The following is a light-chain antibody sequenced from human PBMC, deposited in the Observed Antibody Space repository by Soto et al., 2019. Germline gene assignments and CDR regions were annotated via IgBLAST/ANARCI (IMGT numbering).Light chain of an antibody. Sequence: QSVLTQHDAGSECPGQSRTVSCTGTSSDVGGYNYVSCYQQHPGKAPRPMIYEVSHRPSGGSIRFSDSNSAKTASLTISELQAADGADYYSSSYTSSTTLYVFGTGTKVTAL. J-gene: IGLJ1*01. CDR2: EVS. V-gene: IGLV2-14*01. CDR3: SSYTSSTTLYV. CDR1: SSDVGGYNY.